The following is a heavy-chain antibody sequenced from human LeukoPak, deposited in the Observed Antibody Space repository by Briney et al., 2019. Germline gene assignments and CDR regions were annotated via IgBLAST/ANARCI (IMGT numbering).Heavy chain of an antibody. Sequence: GGSLRLSCAASGLTFSSYNMNWVRQAPGQGLEWVSSITSRSSYIYYADSVKGRFTISRGNAKNSLYLQMNSLRSADTAVYYCAREGTAREDDAFDIWGQGTMVTVSS. CDR2: ITSRSSYI. V-gene: IGHV3-21*04. J-gene: IGHJ3*02. CDR1: GLTFSSYN. CDR3: AREGTAREDDAFDI. D-gene: IGHD2-21*02.